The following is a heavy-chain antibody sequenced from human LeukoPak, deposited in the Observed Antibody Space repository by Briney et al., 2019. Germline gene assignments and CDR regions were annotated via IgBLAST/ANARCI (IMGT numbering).Heavy chain of an antibody. CDR2: ISDSGSP. J-gene: IGHJ4*02. CDR3: ARHSGNWFETFEY. D-gene: IGHD1-1*01. CDR1: GGSISSYY. V-gene: IGHV4-39*01. Sequence: SETLSLTCTVSGGSISSYYWGWVRQPPGKGLEWVGSISDSGSPYYNPSLKSRITISADTPKNQFSLRLSSLTAADTAIYYCARHSGNWFETFEYWGQGTLVTVSS.